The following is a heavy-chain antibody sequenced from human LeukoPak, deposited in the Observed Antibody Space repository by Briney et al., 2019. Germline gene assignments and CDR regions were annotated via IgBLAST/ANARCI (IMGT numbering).Heavy chain of an antibody. CDR3: ARGELDDFWSDTQYYFDY. V-gene: IGHV3-7*01. Sequence: GGSLRLSCAASGFTFSSYWMSWVRRAPGKGLEWVANIKQDGSEKYYVDSVKGRFTISRDNAKNSLYLQMNSLRAEDTAVYYCARGELDDFWSDTQYYFDYWGQGTLVTVSS. D-gene: IGHD3-3*01. CDR1: GFTFSSYW. CDR2: IKQDGSEK. J-gene: IGHJ4*02.